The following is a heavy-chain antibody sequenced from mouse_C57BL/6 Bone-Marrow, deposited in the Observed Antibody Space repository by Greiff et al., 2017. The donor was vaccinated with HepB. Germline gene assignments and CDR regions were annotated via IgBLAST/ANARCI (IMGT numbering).Heavy chain of an antibody. Sequence: EVQLQQSGAELVRPGASVKLSCTASGFNIKDDYMHWVKQRPEQGLEWIGWIDPENGDTEYASKFQGKATITADTSSNTAYLQLSSLTSEDTAVYYCTTRAHYGSSSCFDVWGTGTTVTVSS. CDR1: GFNIKDDY. V-gene: IGHV14-4*01. CDR2: IDPENGDT. D-gene: IGHD1-1*01. CDR3: TTRAHYGSSSCFDV. J-gene: IGHJ1*03.